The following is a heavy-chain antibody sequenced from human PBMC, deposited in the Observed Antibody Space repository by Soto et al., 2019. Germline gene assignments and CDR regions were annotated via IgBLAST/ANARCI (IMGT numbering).Heavy chain of an antibody. CDR1: GGSFSGYY. V-gene: IGHV4-34*01. D-gene: IGHD3-16*02. CDR2: INHSGST. CDR3: ARGRYYDYVWGSYRHYYFDY. J-gene: IGHJ4*02. Sequence: SETLSLTCAVYGGSFSGYYWSWIRQPPGKGLEWIGEINHSGSTNYNPSLKSRVTISVDTSKNQFSLKLSSVTAADTAVYYCARGRYYDYVWGSYRHYYFDYWGQGTLVTISS.